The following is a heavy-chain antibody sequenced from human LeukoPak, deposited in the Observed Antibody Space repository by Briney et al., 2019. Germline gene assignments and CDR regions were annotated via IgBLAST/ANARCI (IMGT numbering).Heavy chain of an antibody. CDR2: IIPIFGTA. D-gene: IGHD6-13*01. J-gene: IGHJ5*02. Sequence: ASVKVSCKASGGTFSSYAISWVRQAPGQGLEWMGGIIPIFGTANYAQKFQGRVTITTDESTSAAYMELSSLRSEDTAVYYCASGGPMQQLRFDPWGQGTLVTVSS. V-gene: IGHV1-69*05. CDR3: ASGGPMQQLRFDP. CDR1: GGTFSSYA.